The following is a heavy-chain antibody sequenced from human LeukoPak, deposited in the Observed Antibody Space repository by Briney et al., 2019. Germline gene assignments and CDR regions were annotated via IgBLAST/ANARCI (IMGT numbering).Heavy chain of an antibody. Sequence: ASVTVSCTASGYTFTDYYIHWVRQAPGQGLEWMGWISPNSGGTNYAQKFQGRVTMTRDTSISTAYMELSRLRSDDTAVYYCARDADDYNNLPPPFDYWGQGTLVTVSS. CDR3: ARDADDYNNLPPPFDY. CDR1: GYTFTDYY. D-gene: IGHD4-11*01. CDR2: ISPNSGGT. J-gene: IGHJ4*02. V-gene: IGHV1-2*02.